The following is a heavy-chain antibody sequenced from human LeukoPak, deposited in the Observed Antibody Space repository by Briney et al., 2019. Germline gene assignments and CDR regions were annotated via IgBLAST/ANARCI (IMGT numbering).Heavy chain of an antibody. D-gene: IGHD3-22*01. Sequence: ASVKVSCKASGYTFTSYGISWVRQAPGQGLEWMGWMNPNSGNTGYAQKFQGRVTMTRNTSISTAYMELSSLRSEDTAVYYCATITMIAKTGKDYWGQGTLVTVSS. CDR1: GYTFTSYG. CDR3: ATITMIAKTGKDY. V-gene: IGHV1-8*02. CDR2: MNPNSGNT. J-gene: IGHJ4*02.